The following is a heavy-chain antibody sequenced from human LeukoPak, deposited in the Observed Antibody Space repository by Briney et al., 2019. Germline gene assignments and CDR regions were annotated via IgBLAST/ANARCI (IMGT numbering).Heavy chain of an antibody. CDR2: INHSGST. J-gene: IGHJ6*02. V-gene: IGHV4-34*01. CDR1: GGSFSGYY. D-gene: IGHD5-18*01. Sequence: SETLSLTCAVYGGSFSGYYWSWIRQPPGKGLEWIGEINHSGSTNYNPSLKSRVTISVDTSKNQFSLKLSSVTAADTAVYYCARGSLGRRTAMVVYYYYGMDVWGQGTTVTVSS. CDR3: ARGSLGRRTAMVVYYYYGMDV.